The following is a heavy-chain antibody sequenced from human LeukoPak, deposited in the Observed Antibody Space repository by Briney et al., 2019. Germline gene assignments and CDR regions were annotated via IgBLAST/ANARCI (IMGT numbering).Heavy chain of an antibody. D-gene: IGHD6-13*01. Sequence: GGSLRLSCAASGFTFSSYSMNWVRQAPGKGLEWVSSISSSSSYIYYADSVKGRFTISRDNAKNSLYLQMNSLRAEDTAVYYCARGPLPLYSSSWYRWFDPWGQGTLVTVSS. CDR3: ARGPLPLYSSSWYRWFDP. CDR1: GFTFSSYS. J-gene: IGHJ5*02. V-gene: IGHV3-21*01. CDR2: ISSSSSYI.